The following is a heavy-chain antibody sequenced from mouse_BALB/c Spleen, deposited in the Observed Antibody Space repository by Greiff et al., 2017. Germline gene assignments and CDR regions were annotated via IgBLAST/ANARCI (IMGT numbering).Heavy chain of an antibody. CDR2: IDPSDSYT. CDR3: AKQRSAMDY. D-gene: IGHD6-1*01. V-gene: IGHV1-69*02. CDR1: GYTFTSYW. J-gene: IGHJ4*01. Sequence: VQLQQPGAELVKPGASVKLSCKASGYTFTSYWMHWVKQRPGQGLEWIGEIDPSDSYTNYNQKFKGKATLTVDKSSSTAYMQLSSLTSEDSAVYYCAKQRSAMDYWGQGTSVTVSS.